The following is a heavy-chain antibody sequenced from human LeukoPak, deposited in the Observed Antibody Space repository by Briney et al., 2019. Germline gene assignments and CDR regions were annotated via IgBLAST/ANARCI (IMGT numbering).Heavy chain of an antibody. V-gene: IGHV1-2*02. CDR1: GYTFTGYY. CDR3: ARGYAILRYFDWLPQHIDY. Sequence: ASVKVSCKASGYTFTGYYMHWVRQAPGQGLEWMGWINPNSGGTNYAQKFQGRVTMTRDTSISTAYMELSRLRSDDTAVYYCARGYAILRYFDWLPQHIDYWGQGALVTVSS. D-gene: IGHD3-9*01. CDR2: INPNSGGT. J-gene: IGHJ4*02.